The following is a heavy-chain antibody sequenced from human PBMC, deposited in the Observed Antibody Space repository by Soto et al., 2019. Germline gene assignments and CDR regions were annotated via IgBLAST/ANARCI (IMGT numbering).Heavy chain of an antibody. V-gene: IGHV4-30-2*01. CDR2: IYHSGST. D-gene: IGHD6-19*01. CDR1: GGSISSGAYS. CDR3: ARDRRYSSGLDP. Sequence: TLSLTCAVSGGSISSGAYSWSWIRQPPGKGLEWIGYIYHSGSTYYNPSLKSRVTISVGRSKNQFSLKLSSVTAADTAVYYCARDRRYSSGLDPWGQGTLVTVSS. J-gene: IGHJ5*02.